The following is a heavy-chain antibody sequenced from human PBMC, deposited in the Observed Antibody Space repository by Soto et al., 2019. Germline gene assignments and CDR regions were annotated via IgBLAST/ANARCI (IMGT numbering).Heavy chain of an antibody. CDR3: ARAFYGMDV. D-gene: IGHD3-10*01. CDR1: GFTFDDYA. V-gene: IGHV3-9*01. Sequence: GGSLRLSCAASGFTFDDYAMHWVRQAPGKGLEWVSGISWNSGSIGYADSVKGRFTIPRDNAKNSLYLQMNSLRAADTATYYCARAFYGMDVWGPGTTVTVSS. CDR2: ISWNSGSI. J-gene: IGHJ6*02.